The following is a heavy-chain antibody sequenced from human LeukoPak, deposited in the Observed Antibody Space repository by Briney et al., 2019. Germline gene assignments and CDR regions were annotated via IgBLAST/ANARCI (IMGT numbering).Heavy chain of an antibody. J-gene: IGHJ2*01. CDR1: GYTFTTYQ. D-gene: IGHD6-13*01. CDR2: ISAYTGHT. V-gene: IGHV1-18*01. CDR3: AREGSSSWSGYFDL. Sequence: ASVKVSCKASGYTFTTYQITWVRQAPGQGLEWVGWISAYTGHTKFAQKFQGRVTMTRDISTSTAYMELRSLRSDDTAVYYCAREGSSSWSGYFDLWGRGTLVTVSS.